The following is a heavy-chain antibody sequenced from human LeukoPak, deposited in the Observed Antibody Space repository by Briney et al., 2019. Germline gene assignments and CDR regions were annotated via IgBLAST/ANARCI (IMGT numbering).Heavy chain of an antibody. J-gene: IGHJ4*02. CDR2: IKQDGSEK. CDR1: GFTFSSYW. Sequence: PGGSLRLSCAASGFTFSSYWMSWVRQAPGKGLEWVANIKQDGSEKYYVDSVKGRFTISRDNAKNSLYLQMNSLRAEDTAVYYCARDRSGWLQWYDYWGQGTLVTVSS. V-gene: IGHV3-7*01. D-gene: IGHD5-24*01. CDR3: ARDRSGWLQWYDY.